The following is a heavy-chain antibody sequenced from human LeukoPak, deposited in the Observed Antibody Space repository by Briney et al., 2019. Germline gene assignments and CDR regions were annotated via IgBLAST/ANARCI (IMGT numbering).Heavy chain of an antibody. Sequence: GGSLRLSCAASRITFNDYYMSWIRQAPGKGLEWVSSISSSGTTIYYADSVKGRFTISRDNAKNSLYLQMNSLRAEDKAVYYCARDLASGSYWGFDYWGQGTLVTVSS. J-gene: IGHJ4*02. CDR2: ISSSGTTI. CDR3: ARDLASGSYWGFDY. V-gene: IGHV3-11*04. D-gene: IGHD1-26*01. CDR1: RITFNDYY.